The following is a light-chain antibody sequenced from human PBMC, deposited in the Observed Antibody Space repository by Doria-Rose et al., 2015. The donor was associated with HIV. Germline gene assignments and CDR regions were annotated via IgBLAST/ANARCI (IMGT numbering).Light chain of an antibody. CDR1: QSLLYTSKNY. CDR2: WAS. V-gene: IGKV4-1*01. Sequence: TQPPESLGMSLGERATLNCKSNQSLLYTSKNYLAWYQQKPGQPPKLLIYWASTRQSVFPARFSGSVSGTDFTLTISSLEAEDVAVYYCQQYYDTPSFGPGTTVDIK. J-gene: IGKJ3*01. CDR3: QQYYDTPS.